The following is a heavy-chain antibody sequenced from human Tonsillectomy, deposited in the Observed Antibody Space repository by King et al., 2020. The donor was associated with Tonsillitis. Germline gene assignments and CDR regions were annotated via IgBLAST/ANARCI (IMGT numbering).Heavy chain of an antibody. CDR2: IIPMYGIA. CDR3: ATDRGIAVIGRGTHFDY. Sequence: QLVQSGTEVKKPGSSAKVSCKASGGTFSSHSFSWVRQAPGQGLEWMGAIIPMYGIAKYAQKFQGRVTITADEFTTTAYVELSSLKSEDTAVYYCATDRGIAVIGRGTHFDYWVQGSLVTVSS. J-gene: IGHJ4*02. CDR1: GGTFSSHS. D-gene: IGHD6-19*01. V-gene: IGHV1-69*01.